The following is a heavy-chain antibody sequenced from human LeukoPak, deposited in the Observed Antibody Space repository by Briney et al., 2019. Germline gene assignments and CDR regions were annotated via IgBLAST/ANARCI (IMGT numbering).Heavy chain of an antibody. D-gene: IGHD3-10*01. CDR1: GFTFSSYE. V-gene: IGHV3-48*03. J-gene: IGHJ6*02. Sequence: PGGSLRISCAASGFTFSSYEMYWVRQAPGKGLEWVSYISSSGSTIYYADSVKGRFTISRDNAKNSLYLQMNSLRAEDTAGYYCARRDHSITMVRGVTYYYYNGMDVWGQGTTVTVSS. CDR3: ARRDHSITMVRGVTYYYYNGMDV. CDR2: ISSSGSTI.